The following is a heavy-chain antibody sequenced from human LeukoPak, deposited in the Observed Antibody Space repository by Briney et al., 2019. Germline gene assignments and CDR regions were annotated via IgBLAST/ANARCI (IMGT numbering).Heavy chain of an antibody. CDR2: IYYSGST. Sequence: SETLSLTCTVSGGSSSSYYWSWIRQPPGKGLEWIGYIYYSGSTNYNPSLKSRVTISVDTSKNQFSLKLSSVTAADTAVYYCARVYGGTYFDYWGQGTLVTVSS. CDR1: GGSSSSYY. V-gene: IGHV4-59*01. J-gene: IGHJ4*02. CDR3: ARVYGGTYFDY. D-gene: IGHD4-23*01.